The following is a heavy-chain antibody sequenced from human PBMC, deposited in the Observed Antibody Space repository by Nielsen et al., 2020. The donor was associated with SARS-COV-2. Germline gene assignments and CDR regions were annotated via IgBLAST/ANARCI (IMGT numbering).Heavy chain of an antibody. CDR3: ARAGGIVVVPAAMGTAKMSPAFDY. V-gene: IGHV1-2*06. CDR1: GYTFTGYY. Sequence: ASVKVSCKASGYTFTGYYMHWVRQAPGQGLEWMGRINPNSGGTNYAQKFQGRVTMTRDTSISTAYMELSRLRSDDTAVYYCARAGGIVVVPAAMGTAKMSPAFDYWGQGTLVTVSS. D-gene: IGHD2-2*01. CDR2: INPNSGGT. J-gene: IGHJ4*02.